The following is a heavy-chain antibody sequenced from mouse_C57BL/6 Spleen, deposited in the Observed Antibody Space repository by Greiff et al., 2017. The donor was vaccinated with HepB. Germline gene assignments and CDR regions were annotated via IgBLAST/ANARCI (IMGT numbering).Heavy chain of an antibody. CDR2: ISSGGSYT. CDR1: GFTFSSYG. CDR3: ARHITPVGATKGRFAY. V-gene: IGHV5-6*02. J-gene: IGHJ3*01. Sequence: EVMLVESGGDLVKPGGSRKHSCAAPGFTFSSYGMSWVRQTPDKRLEWVATISSGGSYTYYPDSVKGRFTISRDNAKNTLYLQMSSLKSEDTAMYFCARHITPVGATKGRFAYWCRATLVTVSA. D-gene: IGHD1-1*01.